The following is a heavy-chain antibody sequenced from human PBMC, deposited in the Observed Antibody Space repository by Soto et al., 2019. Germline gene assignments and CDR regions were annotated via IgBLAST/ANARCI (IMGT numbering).Heavy chain of an antibody. V-gene: IGHV4-31*03. CDR1: GDSISSGSGH. D-gene: IGHD5-12*01. CDR3: ARGLKWPDY. Sequence: SETLSLTCTVSGDSISSGSGHWSWVRQHPGRGLEWLGYIFHIGRTYYSPSLSSRLTLSIDTSNNQLSLNLRSVTAADTAVYYCARGLKWPDYWGRGTLFTVSS. J-gene: IGHJ4*02. CDR2: IFHIGRT.